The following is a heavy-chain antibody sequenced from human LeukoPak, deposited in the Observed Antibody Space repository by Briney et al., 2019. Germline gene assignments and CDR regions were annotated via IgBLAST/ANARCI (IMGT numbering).Heavy chain of an antibody. V-gene: IGHV1-18*01. CDR1: GYTFTSCG. D-gene: IGHD2-15*01. Sequence: GASVKVSCKTSGYTFTSCGISWVRQAPGQGLEWMGWISPYRGNTNYVEKFQGRVTMTTDTSTSTAYMELRSLRSDDTAVYYCARLLPNTLPGLPYNYHYLDVWGKGTTVTVSS. J-gene: IGHJ6*03. CDR3: ARLLPNTLPGLPYNYHYLDV. CDR2: ISPYRGNT.